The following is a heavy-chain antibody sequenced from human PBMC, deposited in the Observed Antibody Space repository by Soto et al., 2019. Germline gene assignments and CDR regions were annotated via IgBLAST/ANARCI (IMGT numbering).Heavy chain of an antibody. CDR2: IYHSGST. V-gene: IGHV4-4*02. CDR1: GGSISSSNW. D-gene: IGHD3-3*01. Sequence: SETLSLTCAVSGGSISSSNWWSWVRQPPGKGLEWIGEIYHSGSTNYNTSLKSRVTISVDKSKHQFSLKLSSVTAADTAVYYCAIRYYDFWSGLNWFDPWGQGTLVTVSS. CDR3: AIRYYDFWSGLNWFDP. J-gene: IGHJ5*02.